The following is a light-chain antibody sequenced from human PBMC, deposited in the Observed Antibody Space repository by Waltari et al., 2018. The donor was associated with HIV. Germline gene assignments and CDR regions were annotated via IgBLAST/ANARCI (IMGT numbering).Light chain of an antibody. CDR1: SSNIGSNT. CDR2: NNN. Sequence: QSVLTQPPSASGTPGQRVTISCSGSSSNIGSNTVNWYQQLPGTDPKLLIYNNNQRPSGVPDRVSGSKSGTSASLASSGLQSEDEADYYCAAWDDSLNGRVFGGGTKLTVL. V-gene: IGLV1-44*01. J-gene: IGLJ3*02. CDR3: AAWDDSLNGRV.